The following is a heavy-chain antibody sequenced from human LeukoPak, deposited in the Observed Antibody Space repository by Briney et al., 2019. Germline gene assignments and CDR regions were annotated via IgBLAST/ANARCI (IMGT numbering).Heavy chain of an antibody. CDR2: ISSTSPRAI. CDR1: GFTFSDYY. Sequence: GGSLRLSCAASGFTFSDYYMSWIRQAPGKGLEWVSLISSTSPRAISYGDSVKGRFTTSRDDAKDSLFLQMNNLRVEDTAMYYCAGHARGSYLVYWGQGILVTVSS. D-gene: IGHD6-6*01. J-gene: IGHJ4*02. CDR3: AGHARGSYLVY. V-gene: IGHV3-11*01.